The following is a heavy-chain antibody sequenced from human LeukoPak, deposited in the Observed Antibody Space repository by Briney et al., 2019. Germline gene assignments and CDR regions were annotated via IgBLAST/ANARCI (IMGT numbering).Heavy chain of an antibody. CDR3: ARRRVDSSGPRGGMDV. CDR2: IYYSGST. D-gene: IGHD3-22*01. CDR1: GGSISSGSYY. V-gene: IGHV4-61*01. Sequence: NPSQTLSLTCTVSGGSISSGSYYWSWIRQPPGKGLEWIGYIYYSGSTNYNPSLKSRVSISVDTSKNQFSLKLSSVTAADTAVYYCARRRVDSSGPRGGMDVWGQGTTVTVSS. J-gene: IGHJ6*02.